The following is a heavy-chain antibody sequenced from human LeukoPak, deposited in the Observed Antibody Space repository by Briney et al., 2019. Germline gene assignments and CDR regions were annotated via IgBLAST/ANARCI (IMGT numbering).Heavy chain of an antibody. CDR1: GGSFSGYY. V-gene: IGHV4-34*01. D-gene: IGHD6-19*01. Sequence: PSQTLSLTCAVYGGSFSGYYWTWSREPPGKGLEWIGEINHSGSTNYNPSLKSRVTISVDTSKNQFSLKLTSVTAAGTAVYYRARGYSSGFNWFDPWGQGTLVTVSS. CDR3: ARGYSSGFNWFDP. CDR2: INHSGST. J-gene: IGHJ5*02.